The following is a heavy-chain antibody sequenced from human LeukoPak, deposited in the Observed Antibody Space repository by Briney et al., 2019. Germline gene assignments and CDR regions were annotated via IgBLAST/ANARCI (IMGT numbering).Heavy chain of an antibody. Sequence: GGSLRLSCAASGFTFSTYTMNWVRQAPGKGLEWVSYISSSGSTIYYADSVKGRFAISRDNAKNSLYLQMNSLRAEDTAVYYCARGDYYDSSGYYYVFWGQGTLVTVSS. D-gene: IGHD3-22*01. CDR3: ARGDYYDSSGYYYVF. CDR2: ISSSGSTI. J-gene: IGHJ4*02. V-gene: IGHV3-48*04. CDR1: GFTFSTYT.